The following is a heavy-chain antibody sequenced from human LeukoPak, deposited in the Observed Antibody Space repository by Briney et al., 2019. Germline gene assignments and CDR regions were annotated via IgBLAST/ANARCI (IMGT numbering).Heavy chain of an antibody. D-gene: IGHD3-3*01. Sequence: SETLSLTCAVYGGSFSGYYLSWIRQPPGKGLEWIGEINHSGSTNYNPSLKSRVTISVDTSKNQFSLKLSSVTAADTAVYYCARGGTIFGVVTRRGWYFDLWGRGTLVTVSS. V-gene: IGHV4-34*01. CDR2: INHSGST. CDR1: GGSFSGYY. J-gene: IGHJ2*01. CDR3: ARGGTIFGVVTRRGWYFDL.